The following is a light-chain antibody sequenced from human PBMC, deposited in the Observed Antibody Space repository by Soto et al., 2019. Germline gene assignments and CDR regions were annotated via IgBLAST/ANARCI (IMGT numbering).Light chain of an antibody. CDR1: QSISTS. Sequence: DIQMTQSPSTLSTSVGDRVSITCRASQSISTSLAWYQQKPGKAPKLLIYKASSLETGVPARFSGSGSGTEFTLTVSSLQPDDFATYYCQQYNSDPWTFGQGTTVETK. CDR2: KAS. CDR3: QQYNSDPWT. J-gene: IGKJ1*01. V-gene: IGKV1-5*03.